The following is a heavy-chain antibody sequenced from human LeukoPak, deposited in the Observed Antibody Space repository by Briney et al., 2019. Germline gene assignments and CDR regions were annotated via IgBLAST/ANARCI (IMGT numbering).Heavy chain of an antibody. J-gene: IGHJ6*02. CDR3: VRDDDLPDSCMDV. CDR1: GFTFSSYW. CDR2: IGSDGRNK. D-gene: IGHD3-22*01. V-gene: IGHV3-33*08. Sequence: PGGSLRLSCSASGFTFSSYWMQWVRQAPGKGLEWLAVIGSDGRNKFYADSVKGRFTISRDNFKNILYLQMASLSAEDTAVYYCVRDDDLPDSCMDVWGQGTTVIVS.